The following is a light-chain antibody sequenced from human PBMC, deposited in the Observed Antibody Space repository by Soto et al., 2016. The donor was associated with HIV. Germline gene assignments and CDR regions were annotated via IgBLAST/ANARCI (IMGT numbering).Light chain of an antibody. V-gene: IGLV3-1*01. J-gene: IGLJ3*02. CDR3: QVWDSSSDHRGV. CDR1: KLGDNY. CDR2: QDN. Sequence: SYELTQPPSVTVSPGQTATITCSGDKLGDNYVCWYQRKPGQSPVLVIWQDNKRPSGIPERFSGSNSGNTATLTISGTQAVDEADYYCQVWDSSSDHRGVFGGGTKLTVL.